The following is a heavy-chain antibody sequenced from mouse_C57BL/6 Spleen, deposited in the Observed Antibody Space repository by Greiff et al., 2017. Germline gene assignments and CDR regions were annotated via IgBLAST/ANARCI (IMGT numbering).Heavy chain of an antibody. CDR3: TRDHFQYYGSSYGY. J-gene: IGHJ2*01. D-gene: IGHD1-1*01. CDR1: GYTFTDYE. CDR2: IDPETGGT. Sequence: VQLQQSGAELVRPGASVTLSCKASGYTFTDYEMHWVKQTPVHGLEWIGAIDPETGGTAYNQKFKGKAILTADKSSSTAYMELRSLTSEDSAVYYCTRDHFQYYGSSYGYWGQGTTLTVSS. V-gene: IGHV1-15*01.